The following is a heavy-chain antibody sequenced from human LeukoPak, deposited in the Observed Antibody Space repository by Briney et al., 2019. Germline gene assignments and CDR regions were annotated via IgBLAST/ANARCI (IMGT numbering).Heavy chain of an antibody. CDR2: ISYDGSNK. D-gene: IGHD4-17*01. V-gene: IGHV3-30*03. CDR1: GFTFSDYS. J-gene: IGHJ4*02. Sequence: GGSLRLSCAASGFTFSDYSMNWVRQAPGKGLEWVAVISYDGSNKYYADSVKGRFTISRDNSKNTLYLQMISLRAEDTAVYYCTRTLLDYGDSFDYWGQGTLVTVSS. CDR3: TRTLLDYGDSFDY.